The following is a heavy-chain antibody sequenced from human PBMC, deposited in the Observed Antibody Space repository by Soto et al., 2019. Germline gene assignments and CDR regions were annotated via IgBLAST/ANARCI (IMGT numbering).Heavy chain of an antibody. J-gene: IGHJ4*02. CDR2: IIPILGIA. D-gene: IGHD3-22*01. Sequence: QVQLVQSGAEVKKPGSSVKVSCKASGGTFSSYTISWVRQAPGQGLEWMGRIIPILGIANYAQKFQGRVTITADKSTSTAYMELSRLRSEDTAVYYCARPAGSSGYYYYWGQGTLVTVSS. V-gene: IGHV1-69*02. CDR3: ARPAGSSGYYYY. CDR1: GGTFSSYT.